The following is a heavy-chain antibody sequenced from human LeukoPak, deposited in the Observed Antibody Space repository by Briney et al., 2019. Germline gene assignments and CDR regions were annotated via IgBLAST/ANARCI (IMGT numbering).Heavy chain of an antibody. CDR2: IYYSGST. Sequence: PSETLSLTCTVSGGSISSSSYYWGWIRQPPGKGLEWIGSIYYSGSTYYDPSLKSRVTISVDTSKNQFSLKLSSVTAAVTAVYYCARLPPDFWSGYSIDYWGQGTLVTVSS. V-gene: IGHV4-39*01. D-gene: IGHD3-3*01. CDR3: ARLPPDFWSGYSIDY. CDR1: GGSISSSSYY. J-gene: IGHJ4*02.